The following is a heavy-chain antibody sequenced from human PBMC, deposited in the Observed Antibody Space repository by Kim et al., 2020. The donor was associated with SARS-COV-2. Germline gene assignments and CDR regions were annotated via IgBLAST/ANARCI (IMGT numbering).Heavy chain of an antibody. J-gene: IGHJ4*02. D-gene: IGHD2-8*02. CDR1: GFSFSSYE. V-gene: IGHV3-48*03. CDR3: AREPTHLHYTGYNSFDY. Sequence: GGSLRLSCAASGFSFSSYEMDWVRQAPGKGLEWISYFSNSGTILYADSVKGRFTISRDNAKNSLYLQMNSLRAEDTAVYYCAREPTHLHYTGYNSFDYWGQGTLVTVSS. CDR2: FSNSGTI.